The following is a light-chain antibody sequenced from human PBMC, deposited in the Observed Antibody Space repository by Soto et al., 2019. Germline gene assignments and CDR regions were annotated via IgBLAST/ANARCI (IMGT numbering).Light chain of an antibody. CDR3: SSYTSSSTYF. CDR2: EVS. Sequence: QSVLTQPASVSGSPGHSITISCTGTSSDVGGYNYVSWYQQHPGKAPKLMIYEVSNRPSAVSNRFSGSKSGNTASLTISGLQAEDEADYYCSSYTSSSTYFFGTGTKVTVL. J-gene: IGLJ1*01. CDR1: SSDVGGYNY. V-gene: IGLV2-14*01.